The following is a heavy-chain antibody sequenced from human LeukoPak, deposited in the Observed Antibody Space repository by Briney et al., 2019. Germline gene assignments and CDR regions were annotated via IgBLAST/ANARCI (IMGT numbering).Heavy chain of an antibody. CDR2: ISAYNGNT. CDR3: ARYYGDYEYYFDY. J-gene: IGHJ4*02. CDR1: GYTFTSYD. Sequence: ASVTVSCKASGYTFTSYDCSWVRQAPGQGLEWMGWISAYNGNTNYAQKLQGRVTMTTDTSTSTAYMEMRSLRSDDTAVYYCARYYGDYEYYFDYWGQGTLVTVSS. V-gene: IGHV1-18*01. D-gene: IGHD4-17*01.